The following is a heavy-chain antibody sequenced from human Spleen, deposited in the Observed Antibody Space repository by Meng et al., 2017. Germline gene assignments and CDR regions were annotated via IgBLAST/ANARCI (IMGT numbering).Heavy chain of an antibody. CDR3: ARAYYDIMTGYDRGMDV. J-gene: IGHJ6*02. CDR1: GFTFSSYA. Sequence: GESLKISCAASGFTFSSYAMSWVRQAPGKGLEWVSAISGSGGSTYYADSVKGRFTISRDNSKNTLYLQMNSLRAEDTAVYYCARAYYDIMTGYDRGMDVWGQGTTVTVSS. V-gene: IGHV3-23*01. D-gene: IGHD3-9*01. CDR2: ISGSGGST.